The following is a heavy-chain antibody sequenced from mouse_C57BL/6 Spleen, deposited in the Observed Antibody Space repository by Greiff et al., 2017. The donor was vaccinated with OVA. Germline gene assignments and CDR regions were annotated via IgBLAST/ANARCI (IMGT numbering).Heavy chain of an antibody. Sequence: VQPQQSVAELVRPGASVKLSCTASGFHIKNTSMQWVKQRPEQGPEWIGRIDPANGNTKYAPKFQGKATITADTSSDTAYLQLSSLTSEDTAIYYCARWDYWGQGTTLTVSS. V-gene: IGHV14-3*01. J-gene: IGHJ2*01. CDR3: ARWDY. CDR1: GFHIKNTS. CDR2: IDPANGNT.